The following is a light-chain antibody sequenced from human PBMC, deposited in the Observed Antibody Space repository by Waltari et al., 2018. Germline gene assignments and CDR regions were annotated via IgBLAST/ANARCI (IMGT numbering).Light chain of an antibody. V-gene: IGKV3-20*01. J-gene: IGKJ4*01. Sequence: EIVLTQSPGTLSLSPGERAILSCRASPSVSSSYLAWHQHKPGQAPRLLIYGASSRATGIPDRFSGSGSGTDFTLTISRLEPEDFAVYYCQQYGSSPLTFGGGTKVEIK. CDR1: PSVSSSY. CDR2: GAS. CDR3: QQYGSSPLT.